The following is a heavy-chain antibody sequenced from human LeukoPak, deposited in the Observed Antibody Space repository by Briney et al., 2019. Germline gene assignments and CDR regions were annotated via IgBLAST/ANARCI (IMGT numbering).Heavy chain of an antibody. D-gene: IGHD4-17*01. CDR3: ARGPYGDYGDY. CDR2: IYTSGST. J-gene: IGHJ4*02. V-gene: IGHV4-61*02. CDR1: GGSISSGSYY. Sequence: PSQTLSLTCTVSGGSISSGSYYWSWIRQPAGKGLEWIGRIYTSGSTNYNPSLKSRVTISVDTSKNQFSLKLSSVTAADTAVYYCARGPYGDYGDYWGQGTLVTVSS.